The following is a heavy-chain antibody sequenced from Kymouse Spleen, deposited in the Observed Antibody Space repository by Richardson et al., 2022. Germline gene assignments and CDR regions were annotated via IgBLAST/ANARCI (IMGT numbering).Heavy chain of an antibody. Sequence: QVQLVESGGGVVQPGRSLRLSCAASGFTFSSYGMHWVRQAPGKGLEWVAVISYDGSNKYYADSVKGRFTISRDNSKNTLYLQMNSLRAEDTAVYYCAKGRITGTSLYFDYWGQGTLVTVSS. D-gene: IGHD1-20*01,IGHD1-7*01. CDR3: AKGRITGTSLYFDY. V-gene: IGHV3-30*18. CDR2: ISYDGSNK. CDR1: GFTFSSYG. J-gene: IGHJ4*02.